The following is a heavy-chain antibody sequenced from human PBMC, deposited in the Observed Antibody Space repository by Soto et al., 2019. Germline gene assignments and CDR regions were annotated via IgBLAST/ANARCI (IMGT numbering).Heavy chain of an antibody. D-gene: IGHD5-12*01. CDR3: AREGGGYDDRGYYYDYYMDF. Sequence: QVQLQESGPGLVKPSQTLSLTCTVSGGSISSGGYYWSWLRQPPGQGLEWIGYIYYSGSTNYNPSLQIRVTISIDTSKYQFALRLSAGTAADTAVYYCAREGGGYDDRGYYYDYYMDFWGKGTTVTVSS. CDR2: IYYSGST. CDR1: GGSISSGGYY. J-gene: IGHJ6*03. V-gene: IGHV4-31*03.